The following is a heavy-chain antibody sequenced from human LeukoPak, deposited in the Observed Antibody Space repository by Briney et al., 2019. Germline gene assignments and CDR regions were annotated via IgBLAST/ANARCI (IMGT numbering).Heavy chain of an antibody. CDR2: IRSKTYGGTT. V-gene: IGHV3-49*03. D-gene: IGHD3-9*01. J-gene: IGHJ4*02. CDR3: ARDYDFLTGSSDY. Sequence: GGSLRLSCTGSGFTFGDYSMSWFRQAPGKGLEWVGFIRSKTYGGTTEYAASVIGRFTISRDDSKSIAYLLIISLKTEDTAVYYCARDYDFLTGSSDYWGQGTLVTVSS. CDR1: GFTFGDYS.